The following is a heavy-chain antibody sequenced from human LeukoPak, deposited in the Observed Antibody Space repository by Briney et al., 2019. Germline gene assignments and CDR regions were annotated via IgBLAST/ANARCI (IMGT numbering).Heavy chain of an antibody. J-gene: IGHJ4*02. D-gene: IGHD3-16*01. CDR3: ARDRGPLRG. Sequence: TSETLSLTCTVSGGSISSSSYYWGWIRQPPGKGLEWIGYIYYSGSTDYNPSLKSRVTISVDTSKNQFSLKLSSVTAADTAVYYCARDRGPLRGWGQGTLVTVSS. V-gene: IGHV4-61*01. CDR2: IYYSGST. CDR1: GGSISSSSYY.